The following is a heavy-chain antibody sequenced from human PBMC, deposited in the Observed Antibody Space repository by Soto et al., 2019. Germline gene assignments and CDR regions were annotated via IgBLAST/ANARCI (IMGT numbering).Heavy chain of an antibody. J-gene: IGHJ4*02. CDR2: IYYNGNT. CDR1: GGSISNHY. D-gene: IGHD7-27*01. Sequence: QVQLQESGPGLVKPSETLSLTCTVSGGSISNHYWSWIRQPPGKGLEWIGYIYYNGNTNYNPSLKSRVTLSVATSKNPFSLKLSSVTAADTAVYYCARSNWYSEYWGQGTLVTVSS. CDR3: ARSNWYSEY. V-gene: IGHV4-59*11.